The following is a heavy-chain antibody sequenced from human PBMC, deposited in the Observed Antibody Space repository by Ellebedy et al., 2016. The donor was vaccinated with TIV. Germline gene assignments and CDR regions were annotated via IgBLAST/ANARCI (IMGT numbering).Heavy chain of an antibody. D-gene: IGHD3-10*01. CDR3: ASRSGSYPPKIDY. CDR2: ISGSGGST. V-gene: IGHV3-23*01. J-gene: IGHJ4*02. CDR1: GFTFSSYA. Sequence: GGSLRLXXAASGFTFSSYAMNWVRQAPGKGLEWVPAISGSGGSTYYADSVKGRFTISRDNSKNTLYLQMNSLRAEDTAVYYCASRSGSYPPKIDYWGQGTLVTVSS.